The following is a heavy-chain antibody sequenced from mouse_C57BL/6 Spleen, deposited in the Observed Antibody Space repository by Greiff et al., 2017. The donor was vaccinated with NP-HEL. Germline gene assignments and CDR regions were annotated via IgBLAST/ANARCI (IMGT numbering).Heavy chain of an antibody. CDR1: GYAFSSYW. CDR2: IYPGDGDT. Sequence: QVQLKQSGAELVKPGASVKISCKASGYAFSSYWMNRVKQRPGKGLEWIGQIYPGDGDTNYNGKFKGKATLTADKSSSTAYMQLSSLTSEDSAVYFCARSRDPRADYFDYWGQGTTLTVSS. CDR3: ARSRDPRADYFDY. V-gene: IGHV1-80*01. J-gene: IGHJ2*01. D-gene: IGHD3-3*01.